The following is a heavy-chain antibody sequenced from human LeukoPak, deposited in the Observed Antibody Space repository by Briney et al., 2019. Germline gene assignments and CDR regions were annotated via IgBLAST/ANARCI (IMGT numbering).Heavy chain of an antibody. J-gene: IGHJ4*02. D-gene: IGHD4-11*01. Sequence: SETLSLTCTVSGGSISSFYWNWIRQPAGKGLEWIGRVFRNGDTTYKPSLKSRVSMSVDTSQNQFSLNLSAVTAADTAIYYCARAPFASYNFDYWGQGHLVTVSS. CDR2: VFRNGDT. CDR3: ARAPFASYNFDY. CDR1: GGSISSFY. V-gene: IGHV4-4*07.